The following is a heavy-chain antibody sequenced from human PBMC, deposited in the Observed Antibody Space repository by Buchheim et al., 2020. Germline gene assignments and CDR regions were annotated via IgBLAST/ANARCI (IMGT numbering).Heavy chain of an antibody. Sequence: QVRLVESGGGVVQPGTSLRLSCATSGFMFSNYAMHWVRQAPGKGLEWVAVTRYDGDSKYYGDSVKGRFTISRASSKNTLYLQMNSLRAEDTAVYYCARHGMDVWGQGTT. J-gene: IGHJ6*02. V-gene: IGHV3-33*01. CDR1: GFMFSNYA. CDR2: TRYDGDSK. CDR3: ARHGMDV.